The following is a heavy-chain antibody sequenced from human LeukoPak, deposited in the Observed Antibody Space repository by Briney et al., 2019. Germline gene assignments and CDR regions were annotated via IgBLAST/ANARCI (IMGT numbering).Heavy chain of an antibody. CDR1: GFTFSSYG. J-gene: IGHJ4*02. CDR2: FSGSGGSA. CDR3: AKDDAWLRFGE. D-gene: IGHD3-10*01. V-gene: IGHV3-23*01. Sequence: GGTLRLSCAASGFTFSSYGMNWVRQAPGKGLEWVSGFSGSGGSAYYADSVKGRFTISRDNSKNTLYLEVISLTAEDTAVYYCAKDDAWLRFGEWSQGTLVTVSS.